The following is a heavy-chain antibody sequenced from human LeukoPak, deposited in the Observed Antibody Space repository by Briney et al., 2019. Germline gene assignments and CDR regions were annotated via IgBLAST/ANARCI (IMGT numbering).Heavy chain of an antibody. Sequence: GGSLRLSCAASGFTFSSYGMHWVRQAPGKGLDWVAVISNDGSKKYYADSVKGRFTISRDNAKNSLYLQMNSLRAEDTAVYYCARDSSLAYYYDSSGYSTPDYWGQGTLVTVSS. CDR2: ISNDGSKK. CDR3: ARDSSLAYYYDSSGYSTPDY. CDR1: GFTFSSYG. D-gene: IGHD3-22*01. V-gene: IGHV3-30*03. J-gene: IGHJ4*02.